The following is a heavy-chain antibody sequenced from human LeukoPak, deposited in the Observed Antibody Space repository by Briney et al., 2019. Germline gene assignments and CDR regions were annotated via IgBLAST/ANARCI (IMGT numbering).Heavy chain of an antibody. CDR2: RNPNSGNT. V-gene: IGHV1-8*03. CDR1: GYTFTSYD. J-gene: IGHJ4*02. D-gene: IGHD3-22*01. Sequence: ASVKVSCKASGYTFTSYDINWVRQATGQGLEWMGWRNPNSGNTDYAQKFQGRVTITRNTSISTAYMELSSLRSEDTAVYYCARDPPYYYDSSGYDYWGQGTLVTVSS. CDR3: ARDPPYYYDSSGYDY.